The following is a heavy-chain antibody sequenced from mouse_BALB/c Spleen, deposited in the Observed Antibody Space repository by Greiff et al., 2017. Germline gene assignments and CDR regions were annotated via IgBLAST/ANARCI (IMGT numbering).Heavy chain of an antibody. D-gene: IGHD2-10*01. CDR3: ARSYSYYAMDD. Sequence: EVQRVESGGGLVQPGGSRKLSCAASGFTFSSFGMHWVRQAPEQGLEWVAYISSGSSTIYYADTVKGRFTISRDNPTNTLFLQMTSLRSEDTAMYYCARSYSYYAMDDWGQGTSVTVSS. CDR1: GFTFSSFG. V-gene: IGHV5-17*02. J-gene: IGHJ4*01. CDR2: ISSGSSTI.